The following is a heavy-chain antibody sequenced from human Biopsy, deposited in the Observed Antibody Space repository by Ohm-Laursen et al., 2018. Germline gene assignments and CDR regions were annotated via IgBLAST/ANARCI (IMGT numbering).Heavy chain of an antibody. J-gene: IGHJ5*02. V-gene: IGHV4-39*01. D-gene: IGHD3-22*01. CDR1: GGSISNNNYY. CDR3: ARDYDTSGYYYVS. Sequence: TLSLTGIVSGGSISNNNYYWGWIRQPPGKGLEWIGSIFYRGSTHYKPSLKSRVNITGDTSKNQFSLKLNSVTAADTAVYYCARDYDTSGYYYVSWGQGTLVTVSS. CDR2: IFYRGST.